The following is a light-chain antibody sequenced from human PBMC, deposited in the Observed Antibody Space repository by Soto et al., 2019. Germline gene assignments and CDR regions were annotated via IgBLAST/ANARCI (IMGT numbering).Light chain of an antibody. Sequence: QSVLTQPASVSGSPGQSITISCTGTSSDIGSYNYVSWYQQHPGEVPRLMIYDVSNRPSGVSNRFSGSKSGNTASLTISGLQAEDEADYYCGSYTSDNNLVFGGGTKLTVL. CDR2: DVS. J-gene: IGLJ2*01. CDR3: GSYTSDNNLV. V-gene: IGLV2-14*03. CDR1: SSDIGSYNY.